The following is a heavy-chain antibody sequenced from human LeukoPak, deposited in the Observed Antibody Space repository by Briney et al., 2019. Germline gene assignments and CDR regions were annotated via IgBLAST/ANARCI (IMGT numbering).Heavy chain of an antibody. D-gene: IGHD1-26*01. CDR3: ARGIVGPTTAFNY. CDR2: IWYDGSNK. CDR1: GFTFSSYG. J-gene: IGHJ4*02. Sequence: GRSLRLSCAASGFTFSSYGMHWVRQAPGKGLEWVAVIWYDGSNKYYADSVKGRFTISRDNSKNTVYLQMNSLRAEDTAVYYCARGIVGPTTAFNYWGQGTLATVSS. V-gene: IGHV3-30*19.